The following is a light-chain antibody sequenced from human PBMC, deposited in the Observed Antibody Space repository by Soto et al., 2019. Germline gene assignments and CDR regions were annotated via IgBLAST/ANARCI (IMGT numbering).Light chain of an antibody. J-gene: IGLJ2*01. CDR1: SSDIGVSNS. CDR2: DVS. CDR3: CSYAGSVA. V-gene: IGLV2-11*01. Sequence: QSALTQPRSVSGSPGQSVTISCTGTSSDIGVSNSVSWYQQHPGKAPKLMIYDVSKWPSGVPDRFSGSKSGNTASLTISGLQVADEADYFCCSYAGSVAFGGGTKLTVI.